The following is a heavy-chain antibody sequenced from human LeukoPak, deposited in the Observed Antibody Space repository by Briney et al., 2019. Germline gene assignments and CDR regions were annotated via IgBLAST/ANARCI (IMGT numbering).Heavy chain of an antibody. CDR2: IYTSGST. CDR3: ARESANTSCFSY. Sequence: PSETLSLTCTVSGGSISSGSYYWSWIRQPAGKGLEWIGRIYTSGSTNYNPSLKSRVTISVDTSKNQFSLKLSSVTAADTAVYYCARESANTSCFSYWGQGTLVTVSS. CDR1: GGSISSGSYY. J-gene: IGHJ4*02. D-gene: IGHD2-2*01. V-gene: IGHV4-61*02.